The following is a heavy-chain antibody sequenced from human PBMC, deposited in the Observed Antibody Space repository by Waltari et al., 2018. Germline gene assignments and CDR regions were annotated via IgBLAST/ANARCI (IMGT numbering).Heavy chain of an antibody. CDR1: GGSISSSSYS. Sequence: QLQLQESGPGLVKPSETLSLTCTVSGGSISSSSYSWGWIRQPPGKGLEWIGSIYYSGSTYYNPSLKSRVTISVDTSKNQFSLKLSSVTAADTAVYYCARHEDNWNYSYYFDYWGQGTLVTVSS. J-gene: IGHJ4*02. V-gene: IGHV4-39*01. D-gene: IGHD1-7*01. CDR2: IYYSGST. CDR3: ARHEDNWNYSYYFDY.